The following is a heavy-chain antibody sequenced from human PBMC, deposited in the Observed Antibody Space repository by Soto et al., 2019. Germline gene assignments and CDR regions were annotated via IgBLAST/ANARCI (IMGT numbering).Heavy chain of an antibody. CDR2: IYYSGST. V-gene: IGHV4-39*01. J-gene: IGHJ4*02. CDR1: GGSISSSSYY. D-gene: IGHD3-10*01. CDR3: ARQAVTYYYGSGSYYSWYYFDY. Sequence: TSETLSLTCTVSGGSISSSSYYWGWIRQPPGKGLEWIGSIYYSGSTYYNPSLKSRVTISVDTSKNQFSLKLSSVTAADTAVYYCARQAVTYYYGSGSYYSWYYFDYWGQGTLVTVSS.